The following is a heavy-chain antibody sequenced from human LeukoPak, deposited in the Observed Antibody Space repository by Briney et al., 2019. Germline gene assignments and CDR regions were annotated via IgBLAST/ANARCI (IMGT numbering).Heavy chain of an antibody. Sequence: GASVKVSCKASGYTFTGYYMHWVRQAPGQGLEWMGWINPNSGGTNYAQKFQGRVTMTRDTSISTAYMELSRLRSDDTAVYYCARVTRKWLALDYFDYWGQGALVTVSS. CDR3: ARVTRKWLALDYFDY. J-gene: IGHJ4*02. D-gene: IGHD6-19*01. CDR2: INPNSGGT. V-gene: IGHV1-2*02. CDR1: GYTFTGYY.